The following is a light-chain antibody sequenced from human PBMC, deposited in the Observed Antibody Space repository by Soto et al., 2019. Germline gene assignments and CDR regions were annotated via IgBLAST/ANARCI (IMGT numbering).Light chain of an antibody. CDR3: HQLNGNPIT. J-gene: IGKJ5*01. V-gene: IGKV1-39*01. CDR2: AAS. Sequence: IKMTQSPSSLSGAEVARGPITCRASQSISSYLNWYQQKPGKAPKILIYAASSLQSGGPSRFSGSGAWADVTLAISSLQPEDFATYYCHQLNGNPITFGQGTRLEIK. CDR1: QSISSY.